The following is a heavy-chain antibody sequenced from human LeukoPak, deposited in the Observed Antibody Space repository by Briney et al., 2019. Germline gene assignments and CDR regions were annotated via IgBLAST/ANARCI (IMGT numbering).Heavy chain of an antibody. V-gene: IGHV3-23*01. CDR3: AKVQFQLPPAGWPSIS. CDR2: ISGSGDGT. D-gene: IGHD2-21*01. J-gene: IGHJ5*02. CDR1: GFTFSNYA. Sequence: GGSLRLSCAASGFTFSNYAMSWVRQAPTKGLEWVSTISGSGDGTYYADSVKGRFTISRDNSKHTLYLQMNSLRAEDTAVYYCAKVQFQLPPAGWPSISWGQGTLLTVSS.